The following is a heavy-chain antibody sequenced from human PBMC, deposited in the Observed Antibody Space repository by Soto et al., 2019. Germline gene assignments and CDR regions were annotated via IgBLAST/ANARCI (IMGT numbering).Heavy chain of an antibody. D-gene: IGHD3-3*01. CDR2: FDPEDGET. J-gene: IGHJ6*02. Sequence: ASVKVSCKASGYTLTELSMHWVRQAPGKGLEWMGGFDPEDGETIYAQKFQGRVTMTEDTSTDTAYMELSSLRSEDTAVYYCASYDFWSGSYYYGMDVWGQGTTVTVSS. CDR1: GYTLTELS. CDR3: ASYDFWSGSYYYGMDV. V-gene: IGHV1-24*01.